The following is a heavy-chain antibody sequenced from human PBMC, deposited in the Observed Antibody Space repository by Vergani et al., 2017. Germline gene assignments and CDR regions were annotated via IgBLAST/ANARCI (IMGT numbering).Heavy chain of an antibody. Sequence: QVQLVQSGAEVKKPGSSVKVSCKASGGTFSSYAISWVRQAPGQGLEWMGWISAYNGNTNYAQKLQGRVTMTTDTSTSTAYMELRSLRSDDTAVYYCARSPPSRYVVDEDAFDIWGQGTMVTVSS. CDR2: ISAYNGNT. D-gene: IGHD2-8*02. V-gene: IGHV1-18*01. CDR3: ARSPPSRYVVDEDAFDI. J-gene: IGHJ3*02. CDR1: GGTFSSYA.